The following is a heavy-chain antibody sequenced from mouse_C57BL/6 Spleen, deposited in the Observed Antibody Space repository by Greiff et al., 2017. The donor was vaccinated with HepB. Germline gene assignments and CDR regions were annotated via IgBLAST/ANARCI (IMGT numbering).Heavy chain of an antibody. Sequence: VQLQQSGAELARPGASVKLSCKASGYTFTSYGISWVKQRAGQGLEWIGEIYPRSGNTYYNEKFKGKATLTADKSSSTAYMELGSLTSEDSAGYFCARGDGSAFDDWGQGTTLTVSS. J-gene: IGHJ2*01. D-gene: IGHD1-1*01. CDR3: ARGDGSAFDD. CDR1: GYTFTSYG. V-gene: IGHV1-81*01. CDR2: IYPRSGNT.